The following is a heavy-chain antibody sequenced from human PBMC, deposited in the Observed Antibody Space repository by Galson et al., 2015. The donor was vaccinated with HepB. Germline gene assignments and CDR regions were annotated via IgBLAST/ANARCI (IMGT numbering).Heavy chain of an antibody. CDR2: IQNDGSNK. J-gene: IGHJ4*02. Sequence: SLRLSCAASGFSFSSYGMHWVRQAPGKGLEWVAFIQNDGSNKYYVDSVKGRFTISRDTAKSTLYLQMNSLRTDDTAVYYCAKGGSGYYETSGYHASFDSWGQGTLVTVSS. CDR3: AKGGSGYYETSGYHASFDS. D-gene: IGHD3-22*01. V-gene: IGHV3-30*02. CDR1: GFSFSSYG.